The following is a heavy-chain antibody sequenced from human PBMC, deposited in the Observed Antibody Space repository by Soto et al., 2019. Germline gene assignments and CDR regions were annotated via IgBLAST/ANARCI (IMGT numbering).Heavy chain of an antibody. V-gene: IGHV4-31*03. CDR1: GGSISSGGYY. J-gene: IGHJ4*02. CDR3: ARTSDRVTTLVY. D-gene: IGHD4-17*01. CDR2: IYYSGCT. Sequence: PSETLSLTCTVSGGSISSGGYYWSWIRQHPGKGLEWIGYIYYSGCTYYNPSLKSRVTISVDTSKNQFSLKLSSVTAADTAVYYCARTSDRVTTLVYWGQGTLVTVSS.